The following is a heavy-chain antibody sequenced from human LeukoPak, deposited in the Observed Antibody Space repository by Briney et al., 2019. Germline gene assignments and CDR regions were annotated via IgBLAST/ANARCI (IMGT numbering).Heavy chain of an antibody. CDR2: IYYSGST. CDR1: GGSISSYY. J-gene: IGHJ3*02. CDR3: ASYTDAFDI. Sequence: SETLSLTCTVSGGSISSYYWSWIRQPPGKGLEWIGYIYYSGSTNYNPSLKSRVTISVDTSKNQFSLKLSSVTAADTAVYYCASYTDAFDIWGQGTMVTASS. V-gene: IGHV4-59*08. D-gene: IGHD3-16*01.